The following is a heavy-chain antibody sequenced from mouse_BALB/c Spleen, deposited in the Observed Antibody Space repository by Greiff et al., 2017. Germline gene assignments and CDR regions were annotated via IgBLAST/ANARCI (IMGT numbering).Heavy chain of an antibody. CDR3: ARDRMITTRGYAMDY. CDR1: GFSLTGYG. Sequence: VMLVESGPGLVAPSQSLSITCTVSGFSLTGYGVNWVRQPPGKGLEWLGMIWGDGSTDYNSALKSRLSISKDNSKSQVFLKMNSLQTDDTARYYCARDRMITTRGYAMDYWGQGTSVTVSS. J-gene: IGHJ4*01. V-gene: IGHV2-6-7*01. CDR2: IWGDGST. D-gene: IGHD2-4*01.